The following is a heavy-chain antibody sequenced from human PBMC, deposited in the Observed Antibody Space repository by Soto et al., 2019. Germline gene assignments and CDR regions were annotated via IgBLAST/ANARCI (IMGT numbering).Heavy chain of an antibody. D-gene: IGHD1-26*01. CDR3: ARESTGALYFDL. J-gene: IGHJ2*01. V-gene: IGHV4-4*02. Sequence: QVQLQESGPGLVKPSGTLSLTCAVSGGSISSTNWWTWVRQPPGKGLEWIGEIYHSGSTNYSPSLKSRGTISVDKSKNQFSLKLSSVTAADTAVYYCARESTGALYFDLWGRGTLVTVSS. CDR1: GGSISSTNW. CDR2: IYHSGST.